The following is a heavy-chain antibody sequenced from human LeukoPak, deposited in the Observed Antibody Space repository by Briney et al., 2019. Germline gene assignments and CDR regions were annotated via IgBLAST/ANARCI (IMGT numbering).Heavy chain of an antibody. CDR1: GYSISSGYY. CDR2: IYHSGST. J-gene: IGHJ4*02. Sequence: SETLSLTCAVSGYSISSGYYWGWIRQPPGKGLEWIGSIYHSGSTYYNPSLKSRVTISVDTSKNQFSLKLSSVTAADTAAYYCARDYDFWSGYRDYWGQGTLVTVSS. V-gene: IGHV4-38-2*02. CDR3: ARDYDFWSGYRDY. D-gene: IGHD3-3*01.